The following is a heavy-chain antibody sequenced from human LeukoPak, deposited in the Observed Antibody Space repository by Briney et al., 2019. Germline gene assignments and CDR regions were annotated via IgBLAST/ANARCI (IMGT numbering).Heavy chain of an antibody. Sequence: ASVKVSCKASGYTFTSYYMHWVRQAPGQGLEWMGIINPSGGSTSYAQKFQGRVTMTRDTSTSTVYMELSSPRSEDTAVYYCAREHNDFWSGYYMTFFDYWGQGTLVTVSS. V-gene: IGHV1-46*01. CDR1: GYTFTSYY. CDR2: INPSGGST. D-gene: IGHD3-3*01. CDR3: AREHNDFWSGYYMTFFDY. J-gene: IGHJ4*02.